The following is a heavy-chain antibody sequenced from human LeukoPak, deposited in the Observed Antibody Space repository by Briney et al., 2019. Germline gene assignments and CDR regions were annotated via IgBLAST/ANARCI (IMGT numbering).Heavy chain of an antibody. D-gene: IGHD6-13*01. Sequence: PSEALSLTCSVSGGSITKNGYYWGWIRQSPETGLEWIGSMHYSGSTYYNPSLNSRVTISVDTSKNQFSLKLSSVTAADTAVYYCARGQQLNYWGQGTLVTVSS. V-gene: IGHV4-39*07. CDR1: GGSITKNGYY. CDR3: ARGQQLNY. J-gene: IGHJ4*02. CDR2: MHYSGST.